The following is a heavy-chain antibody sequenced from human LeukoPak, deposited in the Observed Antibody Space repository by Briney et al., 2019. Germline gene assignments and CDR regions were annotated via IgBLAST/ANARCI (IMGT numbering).Heavy chain of an antibody. CDR1: GFTFSSYW. V-gene: IGHV3-7*01. Sequence: GALRLSCAASGFTFSSYWMSWVRQAPGKGLEWVANIKQDGSEKYYVDSVKGRFTISRDNAKNSLYLQMNSLRAEDTAVYYCARVMSSSWYFYYYYYYMDVWGKGTTVTVSS. CDR3: ARVMSSSWYFYYYYYYMDV. D-gene: IGHD6-13*01. J-gene: IGHJ6*03. CDR2: IKQDGSEK.